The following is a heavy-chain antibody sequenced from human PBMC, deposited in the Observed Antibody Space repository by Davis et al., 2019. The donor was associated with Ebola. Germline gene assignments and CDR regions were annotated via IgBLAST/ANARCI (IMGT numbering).Heavy chain of an antibody. J-gene: IGHJ4*02. CDR2: IRYDGSNK. V-gene: IGHV3-30*02. CDR1: GFTFSSYG. D-gene: IGHD2-2*01. Sequence: GESLKISCAASGFTFSSYGMHWVRQAPGKGLEWVAFIRYDGSNKYYADSVKGRFTISRDNSKNSLYLQMNSLRAEDTAVYYCAKRGCTSANCYDNCWGQGTLVTVSS. CDR3: AKRGCTSANCYDNC.